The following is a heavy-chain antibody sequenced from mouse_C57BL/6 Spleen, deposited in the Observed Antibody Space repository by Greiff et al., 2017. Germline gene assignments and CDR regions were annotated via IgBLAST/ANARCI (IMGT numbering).Heavy chain of an antibody. J-gene: IGHJ4*01. CDR2: IWSAGGT. CDR3: ARTGTLYYYAMDY. Sequence: QVQLQQSGPGLVQPSQSLSITCTVSGFSLTSYGVHWVRQSPGQGLEWLGVIWSAGGTDYNAAFISRLSISTDNSKTQVFFNMNSLQADDTAIYYWARTGTLYYYAMDYWGQGTSVTVSS. CDR1: GFSLTSYG. D-gene: IGHD4-1*01. V-gene: IGHV2-2*01.